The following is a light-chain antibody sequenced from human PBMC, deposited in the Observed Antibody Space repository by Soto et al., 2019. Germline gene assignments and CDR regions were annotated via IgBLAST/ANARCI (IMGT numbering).Light chain of an antibody. V-gene: IGKV3-15*01. CDR3: QQYNNWPLT. Sequence: PLDRGTRSCRASESISSSYLAWYQQKPGQAPRLLIYGASTRATGIPSRFSGSGSGTEFTLTISSLQSEDFAVYYCQQYNNWPLTFGGGTKVDI. CDR1: ESISSSY. CDR2: GAS. J-gene: IGKJ4*01.